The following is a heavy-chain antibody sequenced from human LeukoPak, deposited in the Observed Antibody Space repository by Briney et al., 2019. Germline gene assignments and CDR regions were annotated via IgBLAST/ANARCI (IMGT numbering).Heavy chain of an antibody. J-gene: IGHJ5*02. D-gene: IGHD2-15*01. CDR2: IYYSGST. V-gene: IGHV4-31*03. CDR1: GGSISSGGYY. Sequence: SETLSLTCTVSGGSISSGGYYWSWIRQHPGKGLEWIGYIYYSGSTYYNPSLKSRVTISVDTSKNQFSLKLSSVTAADTAVYYCARVLVVAAENWFDPWGQGTLVTVSS. CDR3: ARVLVVAAENWFDP.